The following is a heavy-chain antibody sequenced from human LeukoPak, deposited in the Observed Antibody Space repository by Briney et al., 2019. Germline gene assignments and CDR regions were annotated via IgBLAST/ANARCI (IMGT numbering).Heavy chain of an antibody. CDR1: GYTFTSYY. D-gene: IGHD2-21*02. CDR2: ISAYNGNT. CDR3: AREEAYCGGDCYLRPYYFDY. J-gene: IGHJ4*02. V-gene: IGHV1-18*04. Sequence: GASVKVSCKASGYTFTSYYMHWVRQAPGQGLEWMGWISAYNGNTNYAQKLQGRVTMTTDTSTSTAYMELRSLRSDDTAVYYCAREEAYCGGDCYLRPYYFDYWGQGTLVTVSS.